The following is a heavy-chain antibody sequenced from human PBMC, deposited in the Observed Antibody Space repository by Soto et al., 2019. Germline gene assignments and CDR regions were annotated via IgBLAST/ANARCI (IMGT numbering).Heavy chain of an antibody. CDR2: ISGSGGST. Sequence: EVQLLESGGGLVQPGGSLRLSCAASGFTFSSYAMSWVRQAPGKGLEWVSAISGSGGSTYYADSVKGRFTISRDNSKNTLYRQMNSLRAEDTSVYYCAIEPCGDYGDHEYYWGQGTLVTVSS. D-gene: IGHD4-17*01. CDR1: GFTFSSYA. CDR3: AIEPCGDYGDHEYY. J-gene: IGHJ4*02. V-gene: IGHV3-23*01.